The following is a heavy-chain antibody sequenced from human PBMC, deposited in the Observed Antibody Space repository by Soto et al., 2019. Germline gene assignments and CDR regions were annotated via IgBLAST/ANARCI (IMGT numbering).Heavy chain of an antibody. J-gene: IGHJ4*02. CDR1: GFTFSSYA. CDR3: AKSLSALFSLGDFKY. CDR2: ISGSGTST. V-gene: IGHV3-23*01. D-gene: IGHD2-21*01. Sequence: GGSLRLSCAASGFTFSSYALNWVRQAPGKGLEWVAEISGSGTSTYYAPSVKGRFIISSDSSKNTLYLRMYSLRAEGTAMYYCAKSLSALFSLGDFKYWGQGALVTVSS.